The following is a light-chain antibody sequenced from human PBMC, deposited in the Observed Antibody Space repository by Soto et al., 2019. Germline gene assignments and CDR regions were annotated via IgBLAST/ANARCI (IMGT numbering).Light chain of an antibody. Sequence: DIQMTQSPSTLSASVGDRVTITCRASQSISSWLAWYQQKPGKAPKLLIYDASSLESGVPSRFSASGSGTEFTLTISSLHPDDVATYYCQQYNSYLYTFGQGTKLEIK. V-gene: IGKV1-5*01. CDR1: QSISSW. J-gene: IGKJ2*01. CDR2: DAS. CDR3: QQYNSYLYT.